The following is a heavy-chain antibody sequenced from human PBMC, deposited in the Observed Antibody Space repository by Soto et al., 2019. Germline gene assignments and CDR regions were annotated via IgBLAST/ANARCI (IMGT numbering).Heavy chain of an antibody. Sequence: PGGSLRLSCAASGFTFSSYAMSWVRQAPGKGLEWVSAISGSGGSTYYADSVKGRFTISRDNSKNTLYLQMNSLRAEDTAVYYCASHSNYYDSSGYPIAPNWGQGTLVTVSS. CDR2: ISGSGGST. V-gene: IGHV3-23*01. J-gene: IGHJ4*02. CDR1: GFTFSSYA. CDR3: ASHSNYYDSSGYPIAPN. D-gene: IGHD3-22*01.